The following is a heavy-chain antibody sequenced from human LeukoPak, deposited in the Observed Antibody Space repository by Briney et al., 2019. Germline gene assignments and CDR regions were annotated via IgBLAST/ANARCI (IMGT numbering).Heavy chain of an antibody. J-gene: IGHJ4*02. V-gene: IGHV3-23*01. Sequence: GGSLRLSCAASGFTFSSYAMSWVRQAPGKGLEWVSAISGSGGSTYYADSVKGRFTISRDNSKNTMYLQMNSLRAEDTAVYYCAKLYSSGWYVGYWGQGTLVTVSS. CDR3: AKLYSSGWYVGY. D-gene: IGHD6-19*01. CDR1: GFTFSSYA. CDR2: ISGSGGST.